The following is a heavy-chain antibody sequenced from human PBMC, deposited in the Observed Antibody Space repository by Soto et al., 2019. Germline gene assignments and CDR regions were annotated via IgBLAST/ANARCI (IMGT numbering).Heavy chain of an antibody. CDR3: TTGPPCSSTSCFHGLAGKD. CDR1: GFTFSNAW. D-gene: IGHD2-2*01. Sequence: EVQLVESGGGLVKPGGSLRLSCAASGFTFSNAWMSWVRQAPGKGLEWVGRIKSKTDGGTTDYAAPVKGRFTISRDDSKNTLYLQMNSLKTEDTAVYYCTTGPPCSSTSCFHGLAGKDWGQGTLVTVSS. CDR2: IKSKTDGGTT. J-gene: IGHJ4*02. V-gene: IGHV3-15*01.